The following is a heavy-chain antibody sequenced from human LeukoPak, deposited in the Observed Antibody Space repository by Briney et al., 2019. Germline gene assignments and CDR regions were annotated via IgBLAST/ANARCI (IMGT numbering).Heavy chain of an antibody. CDR2: ITGSDGTS. V-gene: IGHV3-23*01. D-gene: IGHD3-9*01. CDR3: AKWGDYDILTGYYVPDY. Sequence: PGGSLRLSCVASGFTFTNYAMSWVRQAPGKGLEWVSAITGSDGTSHYADSVKGRFTISRDNSKNTLYLQVNSLRPEETAVYYCAKWGDYDILTGYYVPDYWGQGTLVTDSS. J-gene: IGHJ4*02. CDR1: GFTFTNYA.